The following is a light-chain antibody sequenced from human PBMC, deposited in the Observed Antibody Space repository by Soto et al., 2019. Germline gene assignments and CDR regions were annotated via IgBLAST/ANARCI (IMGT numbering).Light chain of an antibody. V-gene: IGKV3-20*01. CDR1: QSVSSSY. Sequence: EIVLTQSPGTLSLSPGERATLSCRASQSVSSSYLAWYQQKPGQAPRLLIYGASSRATGIPDRFSGSGSGTDFTFTTSRLEPEDFAVYYCQQYGSSRTFGQGTKVEIK. CDR3: QQYGSSRT. J-gene: IGKJ1*01. CDR2: GAS.